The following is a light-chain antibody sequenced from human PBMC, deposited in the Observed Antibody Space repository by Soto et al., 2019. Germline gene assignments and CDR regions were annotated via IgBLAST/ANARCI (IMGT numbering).Light chain of an antibody. J-gene: IGKJ2*01. CDR1: QSVSNN. CDR3: QQYNDWPIA. CDR2: VAS. V-gene: IGKV3-15*01. Sequence: EIVMTQSPATLSVSPGERATLSCRASQSVSNNLAWYQQKPGQAPRLLIYVASTRATGIPARFSGSGSGTEFTLTISSLQSEDFAVYYCQQYNDWPIAFGQGTKLEIK.